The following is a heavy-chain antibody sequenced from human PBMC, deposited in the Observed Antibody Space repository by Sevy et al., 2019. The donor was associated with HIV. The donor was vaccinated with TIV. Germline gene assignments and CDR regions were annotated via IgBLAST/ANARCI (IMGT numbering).Heavy chain of an antibody. CDR1: GGSVSTGTYY. CDR3: AGGAGLRAEYFQY. V-gene: IGHV4-61*01. J-gene: IGHJ1*01. Sequence: SETLSLICTVSGGSVSTGTYYWSWIRQPPGKGLEWIGYIHYSGSTNYNPFLKSRVTISVDTSKNQFSLKLTSVTAADAAVYYCAGGAGLRAEYFQYWGQGTLVTVSS. D-gene: IGHD2-21*02. CDR2: IHYSGST.